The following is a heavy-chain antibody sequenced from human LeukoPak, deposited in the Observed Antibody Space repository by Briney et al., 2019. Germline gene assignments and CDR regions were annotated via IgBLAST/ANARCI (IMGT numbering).Heavy chain of an antibody. J-gene: IGHJ4*02. CDR3: ARRQSPDY. Sequence: GEPLKISCKGSGYSFTSYWIGWVRQMPGKGLEWMGIIYRRNSEIIYSPSFQGQVTISADKSITTAYLQWSSLKASDSAMYYCARRQSPDYWGQGTLVSVSS. CDR2: IYRRNSEI. V-gene: IGHV5-51*01. CDR1: GYSFTSYW.